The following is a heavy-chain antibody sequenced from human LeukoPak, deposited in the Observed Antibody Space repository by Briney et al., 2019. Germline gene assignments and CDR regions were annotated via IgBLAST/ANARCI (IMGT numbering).Heavy chain of an antibody. D-gene: IGHD3-10*01. J-gene: IGHJ4*02. CDR3: AKEDWTSVREIIATDDS. CDR2: ITGSGGRT. CDR1: GFTFSSYG. Sequence: TGGSLRLSCAASGFTFSSYGMSWVRQAPGKGLEWVSAITGSGGRTYYADSVKGRFTISRDNSKNTLYLQMNSLRAEDTAVYYCAKEDWTSVREIIATDDSWGRGTLVTVSS. V-gene: IGHV3-23*01.